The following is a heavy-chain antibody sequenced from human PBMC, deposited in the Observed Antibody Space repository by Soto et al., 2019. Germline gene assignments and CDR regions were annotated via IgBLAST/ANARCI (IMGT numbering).Heavy chain of an antibody. V-gene: IGHV3-15*07. J-gene: IGHJ4*02. CDR3: TTGVY. Sequence: EVQLVESGGGFVEPGGSLRLSCEASGFANFSKAWMYWVRQAPGKGLEWAGHIKSRSGGGTTGYAAPVQGRFSISRDDSANTLFLQMNSLKVEDTAFYYCTTGVYWGQGTLATVSS. D-gene: IGHD3-10*01. CDR1: GFANFSKAW. CDR2: IKSRSGGGTT.